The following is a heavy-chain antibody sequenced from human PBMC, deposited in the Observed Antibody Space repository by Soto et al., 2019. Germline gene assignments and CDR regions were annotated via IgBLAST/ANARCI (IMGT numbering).Heavy chain of an antibody. D-gene: IGHD3-10*01. CDR1: GGSFSGYY. Sequence: QVQLQQWGAGLLKPSETLSLTCAVYGGSFSGYYWSWIRQPPGKGLEWIGEINHSGSTNYNPSLKSRVAISVDTSKNQLSLKLSSVTAAATAVYYCARGVGYYGSGSYAPFDYWGQGTLVTVSS. V-gene: IGHV4-34*01. CDR3: ARGVGYYGSGSYAPFDY. J-gene: IGHJ4*02. CDR2: INHSGST.